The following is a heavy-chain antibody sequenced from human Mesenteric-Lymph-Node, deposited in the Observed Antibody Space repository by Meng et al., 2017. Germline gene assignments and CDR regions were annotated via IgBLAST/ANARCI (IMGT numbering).Heavy chain of an antibody. D-gene: IGHD3-9*01. CDR1: GVTFSNYW. J-gene: IGHJ4*02. Sequence: VRPCEWRGGQVPPGRSLRLSCASSGVTFSNYWMHGIRQAPGKGLVWVSRINSDESITYYAGSVKGRFTISRDNATNTLYLQMNSLRAEDTAVYYCARSHDYDIVAGYYPFWGQGTLVTVSS. CDR2: INSDESIT. V-gene: IGHV3-74*01. CDR3: ARSHDYDIVAGYYPF.